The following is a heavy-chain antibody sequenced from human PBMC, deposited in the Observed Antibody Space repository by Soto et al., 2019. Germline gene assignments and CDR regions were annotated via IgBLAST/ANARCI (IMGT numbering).Heavy chain of an antibody. J-gene: IGHJ3*02. CDR2: ILVRGST. D-gene: IGHD1-1*01. Sequence: GGSLRLSCAASGFPCSMYDMSWVRQAPGKGLEWVSTILVRGSTHYPDSVKGRFTISRDNSKNTVFLQMNSLTAGDTAVYYCAKATATVGGAFDICGQGTMVTL. V-gene: IGHV3-23*01. CDR1: GFPCSMYD. CDR3: AKATATVGGAFDI.